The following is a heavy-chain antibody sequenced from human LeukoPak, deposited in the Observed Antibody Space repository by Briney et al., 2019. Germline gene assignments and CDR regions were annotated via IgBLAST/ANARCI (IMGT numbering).Heavy chain of an antibody. J-gene: IGHJ5*02. CDR2: IYTSGST. CDR1: GGSISSGSYY. V-gene: IGHV4-61*02. D-gene: IGHD3-10*01. Sequence: PSETLSLTCTVSGGSISSGSYYWGWIRQPAGKGLEWIGRIYTSGSTNYNPSLKSRVTISVDTSKNQFSLKLSSVTAADTAVYYCARDDYGSGSYWGTSRWFDPWGQGTLVTVSS. CDR3: ARDDYGSGSYWGTSRWFDP.